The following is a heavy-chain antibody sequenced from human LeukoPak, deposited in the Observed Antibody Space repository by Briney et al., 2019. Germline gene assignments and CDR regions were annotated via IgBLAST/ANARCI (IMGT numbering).Heavy chain of an antibody. CDR3: ARDVVAATDDY. CDR2: ISAYNGNT. J-gene: IGHJ4*02. Sequence: ASVKVSCKASGYTFSSYGISWVRQAPGQGLEWMGWISAYNGNTDHAQKLQGRVTMTTDTSTSTAYMELRSLRSDDTAVYYCARDVVAATDDYWGQGTLVTVSS. CDR1: GYTFSSYG. V-gene: IGHV1-18*01. D-gene: IGHD2-15*01.